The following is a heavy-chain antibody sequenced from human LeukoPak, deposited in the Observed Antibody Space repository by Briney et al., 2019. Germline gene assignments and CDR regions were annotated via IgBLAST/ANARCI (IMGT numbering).Heavy chain of an antibody. CDR3: AKESGKFDY. V-gene: IGHV3-43*02. CDR2: ISGDGVST. J-gene: IGHJ4*02. CDR1: RLPIADFA. Sequence: GGSLRLSCVASRLPIADFAMHWVRQAPGRGLEWVSLISGDGVSTFYAESVKGRFSISRDNSKNSLYLEMNRLRTEDAAMYYCAKESGKFDYWGQGTLVAVSS.